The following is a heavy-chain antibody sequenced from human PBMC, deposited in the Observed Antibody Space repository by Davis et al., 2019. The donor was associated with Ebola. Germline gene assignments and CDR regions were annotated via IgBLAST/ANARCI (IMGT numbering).Heavy chain of an antibody. V-gene: IGHV3-73*01. Sequence: PGGSLRLSCAASGFTFSGSAMHWVRQASGKGLEWVGRIRSKANSYETAYAASVKGRFTISRDDSKNTAYLQMNSLKTEDTAVYYCTSGNHWNDDYLGQGTLVTVSS. D-gene: IGHD1-1*01. J-gene: IGHJ4*02. CDR3: TSGNHWNDDY. CDR2: IRSKANSYET. CDR1: GFTFSGSA.